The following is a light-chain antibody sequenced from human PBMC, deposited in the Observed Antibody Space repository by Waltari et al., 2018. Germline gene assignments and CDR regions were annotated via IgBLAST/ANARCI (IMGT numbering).Light chain of an antibody. J-gene: IGKJ4*01. CDR3: QQYDGSVVT. CDR2: GES. CDR1: QTITGSW. V-gene: IGKV3-20*01. Sequence: EIVLTQSPGTLSVSPGERVTVSCRPIQTITGSWLTWYHQKPGQAPRLLIYGESNRAPGIPDRFSGSGSGTDFTLTISRLEPEDSAVYYCQQYDGSVVTFGGGTKVEIK.